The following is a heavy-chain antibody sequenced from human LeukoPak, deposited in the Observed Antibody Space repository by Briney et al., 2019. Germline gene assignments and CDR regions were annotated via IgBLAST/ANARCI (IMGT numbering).Heavy chain of an antibody. CDR1: GFTLSSYW. D-gene: IGHD3-10*01. CDR3: AKVAKYYYGAGTYYFFEH. Sequence: GGCLRLSCAASGFTLSSYWMSWVRQAPGKGLEWVANIKQDGSEKYYVDSVKGRFTISRDNARNSRYLQMNSLRVEDTAVYYCAKVAKYYYGAGTYYFFEHCGQGTPVTASS. V-gene: IGHV3-7*01. J-gene: IGHJ4*02. CDR2: IKQDGSEK.